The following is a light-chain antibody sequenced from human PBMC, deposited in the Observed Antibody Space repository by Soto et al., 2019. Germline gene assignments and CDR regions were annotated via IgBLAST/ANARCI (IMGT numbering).Light chain of an antibody. CDR1: QTVNNY. CDR2: DTS. CDR3: QQRSDWRWT. V-gene: IGKV3-11*01. J-gene: IGKJ1*01. Sequence: LTQSPATLSVSPGGRTILSCRASQTVNNYLAWYQQKPGQAPRLLIYDTSKRAPGVPARFIGSGSGTAFTLTIDIVGPEDYAIYYCQQRSDWRWTFGQGTKVEIK.